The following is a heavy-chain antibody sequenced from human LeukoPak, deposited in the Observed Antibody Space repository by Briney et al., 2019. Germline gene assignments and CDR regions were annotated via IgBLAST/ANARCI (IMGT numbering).Heavy chain of an antibody. CDR1: GFSVSTHY. J-gene: IGHJ4*02. CDR3: AKGTLGSCSGVTCYEFDY. CDR2: FYRTDWT. Sequence: GGSLRLSCAASGFSVSTHYFSWVRQAPGKGLECVSIFYRTDWTYYADSVKGRITISRDNSKNTVYLQMNSLRAEDTALYYCAKGTLGSCSGVTCYEFDYWGQGTLVTVSS. V-gene: IGHV3-53*01. D-gene: IGHD2-8*02.